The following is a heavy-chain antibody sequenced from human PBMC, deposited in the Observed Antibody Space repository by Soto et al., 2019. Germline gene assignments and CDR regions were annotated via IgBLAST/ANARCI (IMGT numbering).Heavy chain of an antibody. CDR1: GFTVSSTY. CDR3: ARGGIGMVRTFDH. CDR2: IFSSGES. J-gene: IGHJ4*02. Sequence: ILSCAASGFTVSSTYMSWVRQAPGKGLEWVSIIFSSGESFYADSVKGRFTISRDSSDNTVYLQMNSLKAEDTAVYYCARGGIGMVRTFDHWGQGTLVTVSS. D-gene: IGHD3-10*01. V-gene: IGHV3-53*01.